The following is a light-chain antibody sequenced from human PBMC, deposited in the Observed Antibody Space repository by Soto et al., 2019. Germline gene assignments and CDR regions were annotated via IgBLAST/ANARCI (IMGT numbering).Light chain of an antibody. CDR2: AAS. J-gene: IGKJ2*01. CDR1: QSISNY. Sequence: DIQMTQSPSSLSASVGDRVTITCRASQSISNYLNWYQQKPGKAPKLLIYAASSLQSGVPSRFSGSGSGTDFILTIRSLQPEEFATYYCRQSYSTPTFGQGTKLEIK. V-gene: IGKV1-39*01. CDR3: RQSYSTPT.